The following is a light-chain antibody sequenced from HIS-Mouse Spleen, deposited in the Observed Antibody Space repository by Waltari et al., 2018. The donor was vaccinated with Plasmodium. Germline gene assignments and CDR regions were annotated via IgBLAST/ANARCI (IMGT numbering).Light chain of an antibody. Sequence: SYELTQPPSVSVSPGQTARITCSGDALPKQYAYWYPQKPGQAPGRGIYKDSERPSGIPERFSGSSSGTTVTLTISGVQAEDEADYYCQSADSSGTYRVFGGGTKLTVL. CDR3: QSADSSGTYRV. J-gene: IGLJ2*01. V-gene: IGLV3-25*03. CDR1: ALPKQY. CDR2: KDS.